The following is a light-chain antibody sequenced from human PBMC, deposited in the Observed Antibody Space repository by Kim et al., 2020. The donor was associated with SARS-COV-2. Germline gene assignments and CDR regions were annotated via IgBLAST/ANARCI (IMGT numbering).Light chain of an antibody. CDR3: QVWDSSSDHVV. Sequence: SYELTQLPSVSVAPGKTARITCGGNNLGRQSVHWYQQKPGQAPVLVIYYDDNRPSGIPERFSGSNSGNTATLTISRVEAGDEADYYCQVWDSSSDHVVFGGGTQLTVL. CDR2: YDD. V-gene: IGLV3-21*04. J-gene: IGLJ2*01. CDR1: NLGRQS.